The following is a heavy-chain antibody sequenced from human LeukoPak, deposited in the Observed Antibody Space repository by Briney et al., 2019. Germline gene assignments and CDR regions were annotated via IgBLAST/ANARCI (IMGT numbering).Heavy chain of an antibody. CDR2: INHSGST. CDR1: GGSFSGYY. D-gene: IGHD3-9*01. J-gene: IGHJ5*02. CDR3: ARVFWRGNSLTSNWFDP. V-gene: IGHV4-34*01. Sequence: SETLSLTCAVYGGSFSGYYWSWIRQPPGKGLEWIGEINHSGSTNYNPSLKSRVTISVDTSKNQFSLKLSSVTAADTAVYYCARVFWRGNSLTSNWFDPWGQGTLVTVSS.